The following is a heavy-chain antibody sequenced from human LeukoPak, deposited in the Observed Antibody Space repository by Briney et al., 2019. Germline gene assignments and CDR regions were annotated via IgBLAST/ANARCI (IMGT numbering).Heavy chain of an antibody. CDR3: ARHSNNWYTY. D-gene: IGHD6-13*01. J-gene: IGHJ4*02. Sequence: GESLKISCKGSGYSFASYWVGWVRQMPGKGLEWVGIIYPGDSDTRYSPSFQGQVTISADKSISTAYLQWSSLKASDTAIYYCARHSNNWYTYWGQGTLVTVSS. CDR1: GYSFASYW. CDR2: IYPGDSDT. V-gene: IGHV5-51*01.